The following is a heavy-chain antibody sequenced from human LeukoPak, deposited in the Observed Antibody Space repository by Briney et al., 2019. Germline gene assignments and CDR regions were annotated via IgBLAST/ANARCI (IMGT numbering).Heavy chain of an antibody. CDR2: ISSSSIHI. CDR1: GFTFSSYS. Sequence: PGGSLRLSCAASGFTFSSYSVNWVRQAPGKGLEWASSISSSSIHIYYADSVKGRFTISRDNAKNSLYLQMNSLRAEDTAVYYCARDRQTGHFDYWGQGTLVTVSS. J-gene: IGHJ4*02. D-gene: IGHD1-1*01. V-gene: IGHV3-21*01. CDR3: ARDRQTGHFDY.